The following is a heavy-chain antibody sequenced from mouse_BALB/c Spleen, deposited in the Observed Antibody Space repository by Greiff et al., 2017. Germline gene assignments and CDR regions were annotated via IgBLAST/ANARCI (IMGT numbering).Heavy chain of an antibody. CDR1: GYTFTSYV. J-gene: IGHJ2*01. CDR3: ARRGNYVFDY. D-gene: IGHD2-1*01. V-gene: IGHV14-1*02. Sequence: EVQLQQSGPELVKPGASVKMSCKASGYTFTSYVMHWVKQKPGQGLEWIGWIDPENGNTIYDPKFQGKASITADTSSNTAYLQLSSLTSEDTAVYYCARRGNYVFDYWGQGTTLTVSS. CDR2: IDPENGNT.